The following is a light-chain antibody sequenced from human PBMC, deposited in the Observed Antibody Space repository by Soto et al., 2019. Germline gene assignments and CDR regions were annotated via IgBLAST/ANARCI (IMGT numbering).Light chain of an antibody. CDR1: SSNIGSNT. J-gene: IGLJ2*01. CDR2: TNN. CDR3: AVWDDTLNGPV. V-gene: IGLV1-44*01. Sequence: QSVLTQPPSASGTPGQRVTISCSGSSSNIGSNTVNWYQQLPGTAPKLLIYTNNQRPSGVPDRFSGSKSGTSAFLAISGLQSEDETDYYCAVWDDTLNGPVFGGGTKLTVL.